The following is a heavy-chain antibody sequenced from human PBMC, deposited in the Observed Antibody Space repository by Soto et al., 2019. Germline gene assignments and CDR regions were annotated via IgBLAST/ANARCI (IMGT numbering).Heavy chain of an antibody. CDR1: GFTFSSYS. CDR3: ARVDGVRGFIPRQGYYYAMEV. Sequence: GGSLRLSCAASGFTFSSYSMHWVRQAPGKGLEWVSYISISSSTIYYADSVKGRFTISRDNAKNSLYLQMNSLRDEDTAVYYCARVDGVRGFIPRQGYYYAMEVWGQGTMVTVSS. D-gene: IGHD3-10*01. J-gene: IGHJ6*02. CDR2: ISISSSTI. V-gene: IGHV3-48*02.